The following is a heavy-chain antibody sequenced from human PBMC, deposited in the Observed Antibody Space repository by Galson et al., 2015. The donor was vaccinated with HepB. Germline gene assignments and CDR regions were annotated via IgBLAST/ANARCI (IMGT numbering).Heavy chain of an antibody. CDR3: ARVPADTAMATGWFDP. J-gene: IGHJ5*02. Sequence: ETLSLTCTVSGGSISSYYWSWIRQPPGKGLEWIGYIYYSGSTNYNPSLKSRVTISVDTSKNQFSLKLSSVTAADTAVYYCARVPADTAMATGWFDPWGQGTLVTVSS. D-gene: IGHD5-18*01. CDR2: IYYSGST. V-gene: IGHV4-59*01. CDR1: GGSISSYY.